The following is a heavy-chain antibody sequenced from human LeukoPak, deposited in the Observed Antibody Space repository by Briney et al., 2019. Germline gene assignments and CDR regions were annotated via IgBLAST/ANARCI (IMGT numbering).Heavy chain of an antibody. CDR2: ISGYNADT. Sequence: ASVKVSCKASGYILTNYGITWARQAPGQGLEWMGWISGYNADTDSAQKVQGRLTMTTDTSTNAAYMELRSLRSDDTAVYYCARFLCDNGVCHRAFDIWGQGTVVTVS. CDR3: ARFLCDNGVCHRAFDI. CDR1: GYILTNYG. V-gene: IGHV1-18*01. D-gene: IGHD2-8*01. J-gene: IGHJ3*02.